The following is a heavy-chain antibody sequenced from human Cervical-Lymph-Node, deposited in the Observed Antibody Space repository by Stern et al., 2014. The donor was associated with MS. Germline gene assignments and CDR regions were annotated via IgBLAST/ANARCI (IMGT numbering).Heavy chain of an antibody. J-gene: IGHJ4*02. CDR3: AREMAGDFDY. CDR2: INPSFGTT. CDR1: GYTFTNYY. V-gene: IGHV1-46*01. Sequence: QVQLVQSGAEVKRPGASVKLSCTTSGYTFTNYYMHWVRQAPGQGLEWMGIINPSFGTTNSAQKFQGRITMAMDTSTSTVYMEVNSLISEDTAVYYCAREMAGDFDYWGQGALVTVSS. D-gene: IGHD6-19*01.